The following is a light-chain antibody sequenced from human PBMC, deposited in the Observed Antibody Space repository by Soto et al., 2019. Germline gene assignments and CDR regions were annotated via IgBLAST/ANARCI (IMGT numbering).Light chain of an antibody. CDR1: QIVTNGY. CDR2: GAS. V-gene: IGKV3-20*01. CDR3: QQYGHAPIT. Sequence: EIVLTQSPDTLSLSPGERATLSCRASQIVTNGYLAWYQQKRGLAPRLLIYGASDRATDIPDRLSGSGSGTAFPLSIERLEPEDFAVYFCQQYGHAPITFGQGTRLEIK. J-gene: IGKJ5*01.